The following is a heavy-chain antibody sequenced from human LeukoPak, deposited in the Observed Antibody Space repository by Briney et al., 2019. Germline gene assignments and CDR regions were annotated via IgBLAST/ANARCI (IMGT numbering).Heavy chain of an antibody. D-gene: IGHD2-2*01. CDR3: ARDRLIQLLTNWFDP. CDR1: GFTFNSYA. CDR2: ISGSGDST. J-gene: IGHJ5*02. Sequence: GGSLRLSCAASGFTFNSYALSLVRQAPGKWLEWVSAISGSGDSTHYADSVNGWFTISRDNSKNTVYLQMNSLRAEDTAIYYCARDRLIQLLTNWFDPWGQGTLVTVSS. V-gene: IGHV3-23*01.